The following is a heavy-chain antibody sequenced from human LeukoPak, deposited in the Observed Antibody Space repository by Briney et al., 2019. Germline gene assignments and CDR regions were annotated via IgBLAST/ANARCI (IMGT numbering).Heavy chain of an antibody. CDR1: GFTFSSYA. J-gene: IGHJ4*02. Sequence: GGSLRLSCAASGFTFSSYAMSWVRQAPGKGLEWVSAISGSGGSTYYADSVKGRFTISRDNPKNTLYLQMNSLRAEDTAVYYCAKDGGYDSSGYFGYFDYWGQGTLVTVSS. CDR3: AKDGGYDSSGYFGYFDY. CDR2: ISGSGGST. V-gene: IGHV3-23*01. D-gene: IGHD3-22*01.